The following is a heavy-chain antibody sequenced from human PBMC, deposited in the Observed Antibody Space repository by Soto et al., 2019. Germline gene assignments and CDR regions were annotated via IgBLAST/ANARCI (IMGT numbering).Heavy chain of an antibody. J-gene: IGHJ4*02. Sequence: PGGSLRLSCAASEFNFRGYAMHWVRQAPGKGLDWVALISYDGSDTYYADSVKGRFTISRDNSKNTLYLQMNSLRAEDTAVYYCAKDFWSGPSNWGQGTLVTVSS. CDR1: EFNFRGYA. CDR2: ISYDGSDT. V-gene: IGHV3-30*04. D-gene: IGHD3-3*01. CDR3: AKDFWSGPSN.